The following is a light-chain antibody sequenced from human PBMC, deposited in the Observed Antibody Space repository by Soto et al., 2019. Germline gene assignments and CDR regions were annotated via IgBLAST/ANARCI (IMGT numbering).Light chain of an antibody. Sequence: DITMTQSPSSLSASVGDRVTIPCRASQSISSSLSWYQQKPGKAPKLLIYATSSLQSGVPSRFRGSGSGTDFTLTISTLQPEDFATYYCQQSYSTTWTFGQGTKVDIK. CDR1: QSISSS. J-gene: IGKJ1*01. V-gene: IGKV1-39*01. CDR2: ATS. CDR3: QQSYSTTWT.